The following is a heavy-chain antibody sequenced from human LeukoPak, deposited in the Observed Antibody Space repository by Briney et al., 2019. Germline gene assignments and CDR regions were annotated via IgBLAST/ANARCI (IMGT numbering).Heavy chain of an antibody. CDR3: ARREAPNYFDY. CDR2: MYYSGST. J-gene: IGHJ4*02. D-gene: IGHD1-26*01. CDR1: GGSISSSSYY. V-gene: IGHV4-39*01. Sequence: SETLSLTCTVSGGSISSSSYYWGWIRQPPGKGLEWIGSMYYSGSTYYNPSLKSRVTISVDTSKNQFSLKLSSVTAADTAVYFCARREAPNYFDYWGQGTLVTVSS.